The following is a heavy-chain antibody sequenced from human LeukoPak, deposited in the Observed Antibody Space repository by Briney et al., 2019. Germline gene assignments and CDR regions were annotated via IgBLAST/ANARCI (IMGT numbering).Heavy chain of an antibody. CDR1: GGSISSYY. CDR2: IYYSGST. CDR3: ASHYGSGSFYSPFDD. J-gene: IGHJ4*02. Sequence: SETLSLTCTVSGGSISSYYWSWIRQPPGKGLEWIGYIYYSGSTNYNPSLKSRVTISLDTSKNQFSLKLNSVTAADTAVYYCASHYGSGSFYSPFDDWGQGTLVTVSS. V-gene: IGHV4-59*01. D-gene: IGHD3-10*01.